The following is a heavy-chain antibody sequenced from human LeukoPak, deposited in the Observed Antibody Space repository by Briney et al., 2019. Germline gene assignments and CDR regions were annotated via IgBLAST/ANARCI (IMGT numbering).Heavy chain of an antibody. CDR3: ARGAGCTSSSCPYYFDY. J-gene: IGHJ4*02. D-gene: IGHD2-2*01. CDR2: MNSNSGTT. CDR1: GYTFITYD. V-gene: IGHV1-8*02. Sequence: ASVKVSCKASGYTFITYDINWVRQATGQGGEWMGWMNSNSGTTGYAQKFQGRVTRTSNTSISTAYMELSSLRSEDTAVYYCARGAGCTSSSCPYYFDYWGQGTVVTVSS.